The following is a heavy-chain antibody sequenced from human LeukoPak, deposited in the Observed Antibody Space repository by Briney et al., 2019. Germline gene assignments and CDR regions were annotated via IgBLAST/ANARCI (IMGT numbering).Heavy chain of an antibody. CDR3: ASFEYSSSRFDY. CDR1: GDSISSYY. J-gene: IGHJ4*02. D-gene: IGHD6-6*01. V-gene: IGHV4-4*07. CDR2: IYTSGST. Sequence: PSETLSLTCTVSGDSISSYYWSWIRQPAGKGLEWIGRIYTSGSTNYNPSLKSRVTISVDRSKNQFSLKLSSVTAADTAVYYCASFEYSSSRFDYWGQGTLVTVSS.